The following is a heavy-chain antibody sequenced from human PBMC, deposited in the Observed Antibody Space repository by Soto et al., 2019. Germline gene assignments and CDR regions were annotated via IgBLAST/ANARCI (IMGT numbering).Heavy chain of an antibody. D-gene: IGHD3-22*01. CDR2: IIPIFGTA. V-gene: IGHV1-69*12. Sequence: QVQLVQSGAEVKKPGSSVKVSCKASGGTFSSYAISWVRQAPGQGLEWMGGIIPIFGTANYAQKFQGRVKIAADESTGPAYMELSSRRSEETAGYYCARDGESSGHLYFQHWGQGTLVTVSS. CDR3: ARDGESSGHLYFQH. CDR1: GGTFSSYA. J-gene: IGHJ1*01.